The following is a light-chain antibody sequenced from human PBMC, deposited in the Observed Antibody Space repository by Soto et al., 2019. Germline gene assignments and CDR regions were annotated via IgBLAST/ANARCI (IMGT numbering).Light chain of an antibody. CDR2: DVN. CDR1: RSDVGDYNY. V-gene: IGLV2-14*01. Sequence: QSALTQPASVSGSPGQSITISCTGARSDVGDYNYVSWYQQHPGKAPKLMIYDVNNRPSGVSNRFSGSKSGNTASLTISGLQAEDEADYYCSSYTTSSTLVVFGGGTKLTVL. CDR3: SSYTTSSTLVV. J-gene: IGLJ2*01.